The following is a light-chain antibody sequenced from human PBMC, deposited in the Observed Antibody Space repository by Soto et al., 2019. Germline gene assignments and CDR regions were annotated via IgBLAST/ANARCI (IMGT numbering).Light chain of an antibody. CDR3: CAYGGSSIYWV. V-gene: IGLV2-23*01. CDR1: SSDVGSYNL. Sequence: QSALTQPASVSRSPGQSITISCTGTSSDVGSYNLVSWYQQYPGEAPKLLIYEGTKRPSGVSDRFSGSNSGNTASLTISGLQAEDEADYYCCAYGGSSIYWVFGEGTKVTVL. CDR2: EGT. J-gene: IGLJ3*02.